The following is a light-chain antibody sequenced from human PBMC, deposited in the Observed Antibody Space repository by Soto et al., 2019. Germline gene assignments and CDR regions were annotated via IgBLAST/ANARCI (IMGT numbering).Light chain of an antibody. V-gene: IGKV3-15*01. CDR2: GAS. J-gene: IGKJ1*01. Sequence: VMTQAPATLSVSPGERATLSCRASQTINNNVAWYQLKDGQVPRLLIYGASTRATDVPARFSGSGSGTEFTLTISSLQSEDFAEYHCKQYNIWPQTFGQGSMVDIK. CDR3: KQYNIWPQT. CDR1: QTINNN.